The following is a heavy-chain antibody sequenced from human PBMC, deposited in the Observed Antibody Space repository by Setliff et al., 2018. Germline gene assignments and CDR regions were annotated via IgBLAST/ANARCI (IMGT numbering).Heavy chain of an antibody. V-gene: IGHV5-51*01. CDR3: ARWDCSGDNCQSGFDY. J-gene: IGHJ4*02. CDR1: GYSFTTYW. CDR2: IYPGDSDA. Sequence: PGESLKISCQCSGYSFTTYWIAWVRQMPGKGPEWMGIIYPGDSDARYRPSFQGQVTISSDKSIKTAYLRWSSLKASDTAMYYCARWDCSGDNCQSGFDYWGQGTRVTVSS. D-gene: IGHD2-15*01.